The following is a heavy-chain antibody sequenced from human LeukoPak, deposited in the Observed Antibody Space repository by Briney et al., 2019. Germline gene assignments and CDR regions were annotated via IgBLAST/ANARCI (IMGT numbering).Heavy chain of an antibody. Sequence: GRSLRLSCAASGSTFSSYGMHWVRQAPGKGLEWVAVISYDGSNKYYADSVKGRFTISRDNSKNTLYLQMNSLRAEDTAVYYCAKDRGRYCSGGSCYSFDYWGQGTLVTVSS. J-gene: IGHJ4*02. CDR2: ISYDGSNK. CDR1: GSTFSSYG. V-gene: IGHV3-30*18. D-gene: IGHD2-15*01. CDR3: AKDRGRYCSGGSCYSFDY.